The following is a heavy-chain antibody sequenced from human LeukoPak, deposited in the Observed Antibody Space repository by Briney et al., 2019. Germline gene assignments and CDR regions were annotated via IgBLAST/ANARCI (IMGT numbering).Heavy chain of an antibody. Sequence: ASVKVSCKVSGYTLTELSMHWVRQAPGQGLEWMGWISAYNGNTNYAQKLQGRVTMTTDTSTSTAYMELRSLRSDDTAVYYCARLGGVPAAIGDAFDIWGQGTMVTVSS. D-gene: IGHD2-2*02. CDR1: GYTLTELS. CDR2: ISAYNGNT. J-gene: IGHJ3*02. V-gene: IGHV1-18*01. CDR3: ARLGGVPAAIGDAFDI.